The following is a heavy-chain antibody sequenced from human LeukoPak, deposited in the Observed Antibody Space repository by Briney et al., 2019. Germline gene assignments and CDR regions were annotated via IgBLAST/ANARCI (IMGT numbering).Heavy chain of an antibody. CDR1: GGSFSGYY. CDR2: INHSGST. V-gene: IGHV4-34*01. D-gene: IGHD3-10*01. Sequence: PSETLSLTCAVYGGSFSGYYWSWIRQPPGKGLEWIGEINHSGSTNYNPPLKSRVTISVDTSKNQFSLKLSSVTAADTAVYYCAGGCYGSGSNTYYYYYMDVWGKGTTVTVSS. J-gene: IGHJ6*03. CDR3: AGGCYGSGSNTYYYYYMDV.